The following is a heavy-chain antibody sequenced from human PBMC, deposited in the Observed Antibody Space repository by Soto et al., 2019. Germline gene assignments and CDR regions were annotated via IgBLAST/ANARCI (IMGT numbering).Heavy chain of an antibody. D-gene: IGHD5-18*01. J-gene: IGHJ4*02. Sequence: SSVKLSCKSSGGTFSSYTMSWVRQAPGQGLEWMGRIIPILGIANYAQKFQGRVTITADKSTSTAYMELSSLRSEDTAVYYCAREPRGYSYVYYFDYWGQGTLVTVSS. CDR1: GGTFSSYT. V-gene: IGHV1-69*04. CDR3: AREPRGYSYVYYFDY. CDR2: IIPILGIA.